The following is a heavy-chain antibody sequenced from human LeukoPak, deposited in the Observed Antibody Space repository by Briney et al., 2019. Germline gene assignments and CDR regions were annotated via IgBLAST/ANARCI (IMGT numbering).Heavy chain of an antibody. D-gene: IGHD2-21*02. CDR1: GFTFSSYA. CDR2: ISGSGGST. CDR3: AKDLAYCGGDCYPNAFDI. Sequence: GGSLRLSCAASGFTFSSYAMSWVRQAPGKGLEWVSAISGSGGSTYYADSVKGRFTISRDNSKNTLYLQMNSLRAEDTAVYYCAKDLAYCGGDCYPNAFDICGQGTMVTVSS. V-gene: IGHV3-23*01. J-gene: IGHJ3*02.